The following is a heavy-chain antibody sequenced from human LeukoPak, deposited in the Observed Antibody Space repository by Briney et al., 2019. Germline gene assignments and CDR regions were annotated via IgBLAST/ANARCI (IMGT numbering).Heavy chain of an antibody. CDR1: GYTFTSYA. J-gene: IGHJ4*02. CDR2: INAGNGNT. D-gene: IGHD6-13*01. Sequence: ASVKVSCKASGYTFTSYAMHWVRQAPGQRLEWMGWINAGNGNTKYSQKFQGRVTITRDTSASTAYMDLSSLRSEDTAVYYCARGSSSWPYYFDYWGQGTLVTVSS. V-gene: IGHV1-3*01. CDR3: ARGSSSWPYYFDY.